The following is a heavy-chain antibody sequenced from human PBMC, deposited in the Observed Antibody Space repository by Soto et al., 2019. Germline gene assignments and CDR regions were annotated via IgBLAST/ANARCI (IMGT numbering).Heavy chain of an antibody. Sequence: EVQLVESEGGLVQRGGSLRLSCAASGFTFNYYWMHGVRQAPGQGLVWVSHIHSYGSSTTYADSVKGRFTISRDNAKNTLYLQMNSLIAEDTAVYYCARCDKGGFDLLGQGTTVTVSS. V-gene: IGHV3-74*01. CDR2: IHSYGSST. D-gene: IGHD2-21*02. J-gene: IGHJ3*01. CDR3: ARCDKGGFDL. CDR1: GFTFNYYW.